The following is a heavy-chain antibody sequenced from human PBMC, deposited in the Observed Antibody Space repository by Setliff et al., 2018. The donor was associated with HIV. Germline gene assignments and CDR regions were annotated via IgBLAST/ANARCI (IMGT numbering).Heavy chain of an antibody. D-gene: IGHD3-22*01. CDR2: IYYRGNT. CDR3: ARHSITLVVGVPERDDAFDI. CDR1: GGSIRSSSYY. J-gene: IGHJ3*02. Sequence: PSETLSLTCNVSGGSIRSSSYYWGWIRQPPGKGLEWMGSIYYRGNTYYNPSLKSRVTISVDTSKNQFSLKLSSVTAADTAVYYCARHSITLVVGVPERDDAFDIWGQGTMVTVSS. V-gene: IGHV4-39*01.